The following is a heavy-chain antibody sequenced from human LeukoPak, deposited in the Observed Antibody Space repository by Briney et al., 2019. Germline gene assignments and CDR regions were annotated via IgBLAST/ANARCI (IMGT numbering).Heavy chain of an antibody. V-gene: IGHV3-23*01. J-gene: IGHJ5*02. D-gene: IGHD6-19*01. CDR1: GFTFSNYD. CDR2: IRPSGDNT. Sequence: GGSLRLSCAASGFTFSNYDMTWVRQAPGRGLEWVSSIRPSGDNTYYGDSVKGRFTISRDNSKNTVYLQRNNMRVDDTSVYYCARVAGWHWFDPWGQGTLVTVSS. CDR3: ARVAGWHWFDP.